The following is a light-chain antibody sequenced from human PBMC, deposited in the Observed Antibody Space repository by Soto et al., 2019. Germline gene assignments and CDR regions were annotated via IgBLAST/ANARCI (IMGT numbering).Light chain of an antibody. J-gene: IGKJ3*01. CDR1: QSVLYSSNNKNY. CDR2: WAS. CDR3: QQFYSILT. Sequence: DIVMTESPDSLAVSLGERATINCKSSQSVLYSSNNKNYLAWYQQKPGQPPKLLISWASTRESGVPDRFSGSGSGTDLTLTITSLQAEDVAVYYCQQFYSILTFGPGTRVDIK. V-gene: IGKV4-1*01.